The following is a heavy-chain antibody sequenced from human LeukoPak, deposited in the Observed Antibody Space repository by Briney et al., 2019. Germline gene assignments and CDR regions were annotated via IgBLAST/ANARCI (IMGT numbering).Heavy chain of an antibody. CDR2: MHYSGNT. CDR1: GGSISSYY. Sequence: SETLSLTCTVSGGSISSYYWSWIRQSPGKGLEWIGYMHYSGNTKYNSSLKSRVTISLDTSKNQFSLRLSSVTAADTAVYYCARVRAVVIPIEDAFDIWGQGTMVTVSS. D-gene: IGHD3-16*02. CDR3: ARVRAVVIPIEDAFDI. J-gene: IGHJ3*02. V-gene: IGHV4-59*01.